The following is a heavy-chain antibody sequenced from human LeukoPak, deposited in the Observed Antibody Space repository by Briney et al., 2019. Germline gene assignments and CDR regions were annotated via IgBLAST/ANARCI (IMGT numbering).Heavy chain of an antibody. CDR3: ARHYKYSGSAPGWFDP. CDR2: IYYTGNT. Sequence: NPSETLSLTCTVSGGSISNYYWNWIRQPPGKGLEWIGYIYYTGNTNYNPSLKSRVTISVDTSKNQFSLKLSSVTAADTAVYYCARHYKYSGSAPGWFDPWGQGTLVTVSS. D-gene: IGHD1-26*01. V-gene: IGHV4-59*08. CDR1: GGSISNYY. J-gene: IGHJ5*02.